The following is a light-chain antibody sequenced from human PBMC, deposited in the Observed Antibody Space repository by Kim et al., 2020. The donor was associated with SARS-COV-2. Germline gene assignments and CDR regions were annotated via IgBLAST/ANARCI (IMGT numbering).Light chain of an antibody. V-gene: IGKV1-33*01. Sequence: DIQMTQSPPSLSASVRDRVTITCQASQDIKKCLQWYQQTPGKAPKLLIYDASNLEAGVPSRFSGSGSGTDFTLTISSLQPEDIATYYCQQCDDLPFTFGPGTKVDIK. CDR1: QDIKKC. CDR3: QQCDDLPFT. J-gene: IGKJ3*01. CDR2: DAS.